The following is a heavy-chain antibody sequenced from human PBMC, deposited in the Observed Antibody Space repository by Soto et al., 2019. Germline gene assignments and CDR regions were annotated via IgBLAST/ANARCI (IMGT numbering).Heavy chain of an antibody. J-gene: IGHJ6*02. Sequence: EVQLLESGGGLVQPGGSLRLSCEASGLSFRNYAMSWVRQAPGKGLEWVSAIVGSGGSTYYADSVKGRFTISRDNSKDTLFLQMPTLRAEDTAIYYCAKHDYYSLSGMDVWGQGTTVTV. D-gene: IGHD1-1*01. CDR1: GLSFRNYA. CDR2: IVGSGGST. V-gene: IGHV3-23*01. CDR3: AKHDYYSLSGMDV.